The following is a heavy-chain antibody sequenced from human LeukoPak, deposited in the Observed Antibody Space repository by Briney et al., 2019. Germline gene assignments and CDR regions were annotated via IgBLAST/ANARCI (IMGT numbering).Heavy chain of an antibody. CDR1: GYSISSGYY. Sequence: PSETLSLTWTVSGYSISSGYYWGWIRQPPGKGLEWIGSIYHSGSTYYNPSLKSRVTISVDTSKNQFSLKLSSVTAADTAVYCCARDLSWPTSCYDYWGQGTLVTVSS. CDR2: IYHSGST. CDR3: ARDLSWPTSCYDY. J-gene: IGHJ4*02. D-gene: IGHD2-2*01. V-gene: IGHV4-38-2*02.